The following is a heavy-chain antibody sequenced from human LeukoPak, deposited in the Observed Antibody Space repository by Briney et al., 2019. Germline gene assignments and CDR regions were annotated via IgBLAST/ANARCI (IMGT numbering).Heavy chain of an antibody. J-gene: IGHJ5*02. CDR1: GFTFSSSC. CDR3: ARAGGYCSGGSCYRGYSWFDP. D-gene: IGHD2-15*01. V-gene: IGHV3-33*01. CDR2: ILYNGSNK. Sequence: GGSLRLSCAASGFTFSSSCMHWVRQAPGEGLEWVAVILYNGSNKYYADSVKGRFTISRDNSKNTLYLQMNSLRVEDTAVYYCARAGGYCSGGSCYRGYSWFDPWGQGTLVTVSS.